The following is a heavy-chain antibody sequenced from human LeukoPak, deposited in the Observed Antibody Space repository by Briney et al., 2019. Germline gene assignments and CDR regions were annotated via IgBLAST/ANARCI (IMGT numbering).Heavy chain of an antibody. Sequence: GGSLRLSCAASGFTFGDYAMHWVRQAPGKGLEWVSLIRGDGRTTSYAGSVKGRFTISRDNSKNSLYLQMSSLRGEDAAMYYCAKDAVAGTWLHYWGQGTLVTVSS. J-gene: IGHJ4*02. D-gene: IGHD6-19*01. CDR1: GFTFGDYA. CDR3: AKDAVAGTWLHY. CDR2: IRGDGRTT. V-gene: IGHV3-43*02.